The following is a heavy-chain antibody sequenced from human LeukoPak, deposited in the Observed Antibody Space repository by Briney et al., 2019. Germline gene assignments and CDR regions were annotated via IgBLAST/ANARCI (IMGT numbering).Heavy chain of an antibody. V-gene: IGHV3-30*02. Sequence: GGSLRLSCAASGFTFSSYGMHWVRQAPGKGLEWVAFIRYDGSNKYYAGSVKGRFTISRDNSKNTLYLQMNSLRAEDTAVYYCAKDCGGDCYSGYYYYYYMDVWGKGTTVTISS. CDR1: GFTFSSYG. CDR2: IRYDGSNK. CDR3: AKDCGGDCYSGYYYYYYMDV. J-gene: IGHJ6*03. D-gene: IGHD2-21*02.